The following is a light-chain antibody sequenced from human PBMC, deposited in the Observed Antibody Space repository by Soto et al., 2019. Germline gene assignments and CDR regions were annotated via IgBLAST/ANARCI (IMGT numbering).Light chain of an antibody. CDR1: QIVGTTF. CDR3: QQYGASPIYT. V-gene: IGKV3-20*01. J-gene: IGKJ2*01. Sequence: EIVLTQSPGTLSLPPGGRATLSCRASQIVGTTFLAWYQQKPGQAPRLLIYGASSRATGTPDRFSGSGSGTDFTLSISRLEPEDFAVYYCQQYGASPIYTFGQGTKLEIK. CDR2: GAS.